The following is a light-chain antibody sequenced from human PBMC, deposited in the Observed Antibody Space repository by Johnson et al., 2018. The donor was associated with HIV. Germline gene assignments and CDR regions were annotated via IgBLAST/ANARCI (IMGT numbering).Light chain of an antibody. V-gene: IGLV1-51*02. J-gene: IGLJ1*01. CDR2: QNT. Sequence: QLVLTQPPSVSAAPGQMVTISCSGSSSNIGRNYVSWYQQLPGTAPKLLIYQNTWRPSWIPDRFSGSKSGTSATLGITGLQTGDEADYYCGTWDTSLSAGGVFGTGTKVTVL. CDR1: SSNIGRNY. CDR3: GTWDTSLSAGGV.